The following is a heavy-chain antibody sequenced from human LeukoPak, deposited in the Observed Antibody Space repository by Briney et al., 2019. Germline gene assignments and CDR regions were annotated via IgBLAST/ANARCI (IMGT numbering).Heavy chain of an antibody. V-gene: IGHV4-59*07. Sequence: SDTLSLTCTLSGGSISSYYWSWIPQPPGKGLEGFGYMYHTGISSYNPSLRSRVTVSLDTSEHQFSLKLHSVTPADTAMYYCARMLGGGSHASSFDSWGQGTLVTVSS. CDR1: GGSISSYY. CDR3: ARMLGGGSHASSFDS. J-gene: IGHJ4*02. D-gene: IGHD1-26*01. CDR2: MYHTGIS.